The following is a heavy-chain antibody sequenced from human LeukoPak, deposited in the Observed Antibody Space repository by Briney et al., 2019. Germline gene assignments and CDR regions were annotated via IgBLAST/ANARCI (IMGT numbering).Heavy chain of an antibody. CDR3: ASAYYDSSGYYDY. J-gene: IGHJ4*02. V-gene: IGHV3-30*04. CDR1: GFTFSSYA. CDR2: ISYDGSNK. Sequence: PGGSLRLSCAASGFTFSSYAMHWVREAPGKGLEGVAVISYDGSNKYYADSVKGRFTISRDNSKNTLYLQMNSLRAEDTAVYYCASAYYDSSGYYDYWGQGTLVTVSS. D-gene: IGHD3-22*01.